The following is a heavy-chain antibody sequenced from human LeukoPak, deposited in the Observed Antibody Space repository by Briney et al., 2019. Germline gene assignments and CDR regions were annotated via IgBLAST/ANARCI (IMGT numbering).Heavy chain of an antibody. CDR1: GGSISSSSYY. CDR2: IYYSGST. D-gene: IGHD3-9*01. Sequence: PSETLSLPCTVSGGSISSSSYYWGWIRQPPGKGLEWIGSIYYSGSTYYNPSLKSRVTISVDTSKNQFSLKLSSVTAADTAVYYCARTTYYDILTVRNFDYWGQGTLVTVSS. V-gene: IGHV4-39*01. J-gene: IGHJ4*02. CDR3: ARTTYYDILTVRNFDY.